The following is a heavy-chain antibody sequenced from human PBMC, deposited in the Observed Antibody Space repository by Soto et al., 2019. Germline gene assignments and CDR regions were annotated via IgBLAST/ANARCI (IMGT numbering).Heavy chain of an antibody. V-gene: IGHV3-7*04. CDR1: GFTFSNYW. D-gene: IGHD3-22*01. Sequence: GGSLILSCAAAGFTFSNYWMSWVRQAPGKGMEGVANIKQDGSEKWYVGSVKGRFTISRDNAKNSLYLQMNGRRAEDTAVYYCARGDYYDSSGPFSDAFDIWGQGTMVTVSS. CDR3: ARGDYYDSSGPFSDAFDI. CDR2: IKQDGSEK. J-gene: IGHJ3*02.